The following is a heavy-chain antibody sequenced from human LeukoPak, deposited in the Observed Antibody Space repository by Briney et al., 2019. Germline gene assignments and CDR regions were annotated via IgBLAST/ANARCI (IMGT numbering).Heavy chain of an antibody. CDR2: IIPILGLM. CDR1: GGTFSSYN. V-gene: IGHV1-69*02. CDR3: ARASSSSLYYFAY. J-gene: IGHJ4*02. D-gene: IGHD6-13*01. Sequence: GASVKVSCTASGGTFSSYNISWVRQAPGQGLEWMGRIIPILGLMNHPQKLQGRVTITADKSTSTAYMELSSLRSEDTAVYYCARASSSSLYYFAYWGQGTLVTVSS.